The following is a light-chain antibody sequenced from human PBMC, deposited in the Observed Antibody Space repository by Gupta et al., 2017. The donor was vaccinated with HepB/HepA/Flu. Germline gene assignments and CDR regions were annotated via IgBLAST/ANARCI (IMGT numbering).Light chain of an antibody. V-gene: IGKV3-15*01. CDR1: QSVSTN. J-gene: IGKJ3*01. CDR3: QQYKNWPPLFT. Sequence: EIVMTQSPAPLSVSPGERATLSCRASQSVSTNLAWYQQKPGQAPRLLIYGASTRATGIPARFSGSGSGTEFTLTISSLQSEDFAVYYCQQYKNWPPLFTFGPGTRVEIK. CDR2: GAS.